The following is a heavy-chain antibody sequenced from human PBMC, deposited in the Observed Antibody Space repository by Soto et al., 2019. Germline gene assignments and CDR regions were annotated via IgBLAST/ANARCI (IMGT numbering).Heavy chain of an antibody. J-gene: IGHJ4*02. CDR1: GYTFISYY. CDR3: ASGAATVTNY. V-gene: IGHV1-46*01. D-gene: IGHD4-17*01. CDR2: INPYINTA. Sequence: ASVKVSCKASGYTFISYYVHWVRQATGQGPDWLGVINPYINTATYAQKFQGRISMTRNTSTRTVYMELSSLRSEDTAVYYCASGAATVTNYWGQGTLVTVSS.